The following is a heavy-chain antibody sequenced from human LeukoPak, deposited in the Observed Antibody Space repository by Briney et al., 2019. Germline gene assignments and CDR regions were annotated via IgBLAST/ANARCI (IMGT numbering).Heavy chain of an antibody. Sequence: GGSLTLPCAASGFTVSSNYMSWVRQAPGKGLEWVSVIYSGGSTYYADSVKGRFTISRDNSKNTLYLQMNSLRAEDTAVYYCARDGLAVAGTVYYYGMDVWGPGNTVTVSS. V-gene: IGHV3-66*01. CDR2: IYSGGST. CDR3: ARDGLAVAGTVYYYGMDV. J-gene: IGHJ6*02. D-gene: IGHD6-19*01. CDR1: GFTVSSNY.